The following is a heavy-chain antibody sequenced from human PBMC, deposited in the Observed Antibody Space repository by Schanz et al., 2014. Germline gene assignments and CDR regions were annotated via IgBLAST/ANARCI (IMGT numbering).Heavy chain of an antibody. CDR3: ARDVGGCSSSTSCYAFEI. V-gene: IGHV4-61*02. J-gene: IGHJ3*02. D-gene: IGHD2-2*01. Sequence: QVQLQESGPGLVKPSQTLSLTCTVSGGSISSGNYYWNWIRQPAGKGLEETGEKNHSGSTNYNPSLKSGVSRSETTSKTQFSLKLSSVTAADTAVYYCARDVGGCSSSTSCYAFEIWGQGTMVTVSS. CDR2: KNHSGST. CDR1: GGSISSGNYY.